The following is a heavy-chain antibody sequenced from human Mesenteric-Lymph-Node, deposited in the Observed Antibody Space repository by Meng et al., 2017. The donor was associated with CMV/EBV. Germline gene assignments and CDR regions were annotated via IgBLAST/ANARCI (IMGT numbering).Heavy chain of an antibody. CDR2: ISSSSSYI. J-gene: IGHJ5*02. D-gene: IGHD1-26*01. CDR3: VRDSVGATLRFDP. CDR1: GFTFSSYS. V-gene: IGHV3-21*04. Sequence: GESLKISCAASGFTFSSYSMNWVRQAPGKGLEWVSSISSSSSYIYYADSVKGRFTISRDNARNSLYLQMNSLRVEDTAVYYCVRDSVGATLRFDPWGQGTLVTVSS.